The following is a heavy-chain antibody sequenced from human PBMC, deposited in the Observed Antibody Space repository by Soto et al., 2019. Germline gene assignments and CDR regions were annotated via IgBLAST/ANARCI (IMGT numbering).Heavy chain of an antibody. D-gene: IGHD6-19*01. CDR1: GCTFGSLA. CDR3: ARDLEVAVAGA. J-gene: IGHJ5*02. V-gene: IGHV3-30-3*01. CDR2: ISYDGSNK. Sequence: GSLRLSGAASGCTFGSLAMHRVRQAPGKGLEWVAVISYDGSNKYYADSVKGRFTISRDNSKNTLYLQMNSLRAEDTAVYYCARDLEVAVAGAWGQGT.